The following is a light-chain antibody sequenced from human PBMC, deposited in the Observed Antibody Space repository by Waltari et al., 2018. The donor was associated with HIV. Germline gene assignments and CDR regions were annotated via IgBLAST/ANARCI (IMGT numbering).Light chain of an antibody. CDR2: EAA. CDR1: QSSSAK. Sequence: EIVMTQSPPTLSVSPGQRVTLSCRASQSSSAKVAWYQQRPRQPPRLLIYEAATRPTGIPARFSGSGSGTEFTLTISSLQSEDFATYFCQQYDSGPRGITFGQGTMLEIK. CDR3: QQYDSGPRGIT. J-gene: IGKJ2*01. V-gene: IGKV3-15*01.